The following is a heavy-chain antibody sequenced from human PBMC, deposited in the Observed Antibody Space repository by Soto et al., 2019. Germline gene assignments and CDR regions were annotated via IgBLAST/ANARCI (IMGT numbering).Heavy chain of an antibody. J-gene: IGHJ4*02. CDR1: GGTFNFYT. CDR3: ATSYGSGSTHFDY. Sequence: QVQLVQSGAEVKKPGSSVRLSCTASGGTFNFYTINWVRQAPGQRLEWVGRVNPIVGMSSSASKIQDRVTMTADKSTNKAYMDLTGLKSEDTAVYYCATSYGSGSTHFDYWGQGTLVTVSS. CDR2: VNPIVGMS. D-gene: IGHD3-10*01. V-gene: IGHV1-69*02.